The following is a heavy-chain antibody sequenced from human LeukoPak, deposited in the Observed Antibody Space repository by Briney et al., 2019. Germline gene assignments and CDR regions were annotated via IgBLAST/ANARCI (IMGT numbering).Heavy chain of an antibody. Sequence: GASVKVSCKASGYTFTSYGISWVRQAPGQGLEWMGWISAYNGNTNYAQKLQGRVTMTTDTSTSTAYMELRSLRSDDTAVYYCARDAPRWYSSPRQGKMNDYWGQGTLVTVSS. V-gene: IGHV1-18*01. J-gene: IGHJ4*02. D-gene: IGHD6-13*01. CDR3: ARDAPRWYSSPRQGKMNDY. CDR1: GYTFTSYG. CDR2: ISAYNGNT.